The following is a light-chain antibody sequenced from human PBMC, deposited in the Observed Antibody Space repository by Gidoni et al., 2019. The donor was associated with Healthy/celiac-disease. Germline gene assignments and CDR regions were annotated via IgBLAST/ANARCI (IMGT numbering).Light chain of an antibody. J-gene: IGLJ2*01. CDR3: AAWDDSLNGPV. V-gene: IGLV1-44*01. CDR1: SSHIGSNT. CDR2: SNN. Sequence: QSVLTQPPSPSGTPGQRVTISCSGSSSHIGSNTVNWYQQLPGTAPKLLIYSNNQRPSGVPDRFSGSKSGTSASLAISGLQSEDEADYYCAAWDDSLNGPVFGGGTKLTVL.